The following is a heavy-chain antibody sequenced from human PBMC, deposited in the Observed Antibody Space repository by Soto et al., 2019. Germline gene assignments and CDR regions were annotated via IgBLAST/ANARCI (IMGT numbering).Heavy chain of an antibody. CDR1: GFTFGDYA. V-gene: IGHV3-49*03. CDR2: IRSKAYGGTT. Sequence: GGSLRLSCTASGFTFGDYAMSWFRQAPGKGLEWVGFIRSKAYGGTTEYAASVKGRFTISRDDSKSIAYLQMNSLKTEDTAVYYCTRLPGIAVAGTGDYWGQGTLVTVSS. CDR3: TRLPGIAVAGTGDY. J-gene: IGHJ4*02. D-gene: IGHD6-19*01.